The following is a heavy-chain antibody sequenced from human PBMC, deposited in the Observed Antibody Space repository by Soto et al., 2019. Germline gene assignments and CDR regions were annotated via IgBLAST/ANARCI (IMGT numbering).Heavy chain of an antibody. CDR1: GYSFTSYG. D-gene: IGHD2-2*01. Sequence: QVQLVPSAAEVKKPGASVKVSCKASGYSFTSYGIRWGRRAPGQGLEWMGGVSPYNGHTQLAQRLQGRVTMTTDTSTKTAYMELRNLRSDDTAHYYCARDLTIVPATHPRLENYGMDVWGQGTTVIVSS. J-gene: IGHJ6*02. CDR2: VSPYNGHT. CDR3: ARDLTIVPATHPRLENYGMDV. V-gene: IGHV1-18*01.